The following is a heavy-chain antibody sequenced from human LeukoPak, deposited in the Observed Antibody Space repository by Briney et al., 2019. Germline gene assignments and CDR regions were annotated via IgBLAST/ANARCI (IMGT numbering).Heavy chain of an antibody. CDR2: ISHSGST. D-gene: IGHD3-22*01. Sequence: SETLSLTCAVYGGTFSGYYWSWIRQPPGKGLEWIGEISHSGSTNYNPSLKSRVTISLNTTRNHFSQILNSVTAADTAVYYCAKSSGYGLVDIWGERTMVTVSS. J-gene: IGHJ3*02. CDR1: GGTFSGYY. CDR3: AKSSGYGLVDI. V-gene: IGHV4-34*08.